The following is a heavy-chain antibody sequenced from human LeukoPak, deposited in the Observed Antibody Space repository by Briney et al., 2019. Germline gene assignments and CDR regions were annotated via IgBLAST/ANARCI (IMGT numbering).Heavy chain of an antibody. Sequence: GASVKVSCKASGYTFTSYGISWVRQAPGQGLEWMGWISAYNGNTNYAQKLQGRVTITTDTSTSTAYVELRSLRSDDTAVYYCARDPRKQLVLPKTNWFDPWGQGTLVTVSS. J-gene: IGHJ5*02. CDR3: ARDPRKQLVLPKTNWFDP. CDR1: GYTFTSYG. V-gene: IGHV1-18*01. D-gene: IGHD6-13*01. CDR2: ISAYNGNT.